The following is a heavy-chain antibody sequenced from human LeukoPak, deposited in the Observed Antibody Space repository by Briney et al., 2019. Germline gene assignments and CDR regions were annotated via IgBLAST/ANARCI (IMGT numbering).Heavy chain of an antibody. D-gene: IGHD6-19*01. CDR1: GYTFTSYG. CDR3: AREVAVPGVNAFDI. V-gene: IGHV1-2*02. Sequence: ASVKVSCKASGYTFTSYGISWVRQAPGQGLEWMGWINPNSGGTNYAQKFQGRVTMTRDTSISTAYMELSWLRSDDTAVYYCAREVAVPGVNAFDIWGQGTRVTVSS. J-gene: IGHJ3*02. CDR2: INPNSGGT.